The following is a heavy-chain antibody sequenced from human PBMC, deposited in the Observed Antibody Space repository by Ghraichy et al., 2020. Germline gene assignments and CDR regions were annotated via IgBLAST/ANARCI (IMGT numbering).Heavy chain of an antibody. CDR3: ARQSGSYFAQTIDF. CDR2: IYYSEST. CDR1: RGSISSSNHY. Sequence: SETLSLTCTVSRGSISSSNHYWGWIRQPPGKGLEWIGSIYYSESTYYNPSLKSRVTISVDTYKNQFSLKLRSVTAADTAVYYCARQSGSYFAQTIDFWGQGTLLTVSA. J-gene: IGHJ4*02. D-gene: IGHD1-26*01. V-gene: IGHV4-39*01.